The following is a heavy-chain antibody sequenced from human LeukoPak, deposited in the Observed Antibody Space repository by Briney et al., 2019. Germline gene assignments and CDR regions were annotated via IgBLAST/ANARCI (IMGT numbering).Heavy chain of an antibody. V-gene: IGHV1-2*04. CDR1: GYTFTGYY. Sequence: ASVKVSCTASGYTFTGYYMHWVRQAPGQGLEWMGWINPNSGGTNYAQKFQGWVTMTRDTSISTAYMELSRLRSDDTAVYYCARAGMGSSSWYIRSWNYYYGMDVWGQGTTVTVSS. J-gene: IGHJ6*02. CDR2: INPNSGGT. CDR3: ARAGMGSSSWYIRSWNYYYGMDV. D-gene: IGHD6-13*01.